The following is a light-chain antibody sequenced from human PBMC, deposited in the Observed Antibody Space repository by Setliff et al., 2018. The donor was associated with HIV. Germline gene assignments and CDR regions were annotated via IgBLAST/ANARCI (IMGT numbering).Light chain of an antibody. CDR1: SGSVSTTYY. Sequence: QTVVTQEASFSVSPGGTVTLTCGLNSGSVSTTYYPSWYQQTPGQAPRTLFYNTNIRSSGVPDRFSGSKSGNTASLTVSGLQAEDEADYYCSSYAGNKGDVFGTGTKVTVL. J-gene: IGLJ1*01. CDR2: NTN. CDR3: SSYAGNKGDV. V-gene: IGLV8-61*01.